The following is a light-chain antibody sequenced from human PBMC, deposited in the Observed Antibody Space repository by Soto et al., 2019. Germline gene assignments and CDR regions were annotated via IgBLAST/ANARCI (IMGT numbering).Light chain of an antibody. J-gene: IGLJ2*01. CDR1: SGNIASAY. V-gene: IGLV6-57*01. CDR3: QSYYASAVV. CDR2: EDK. Sequence: FMLTQPHSVSASPGKTVTISCTRSSGNIASAYVQWYQQRPGSFPTSVIYEDKRRPSGVPDRFSGSIDRSSNSASLTISGLKTEDEADYYCQSYYASAVVFGGGTKLTVL.